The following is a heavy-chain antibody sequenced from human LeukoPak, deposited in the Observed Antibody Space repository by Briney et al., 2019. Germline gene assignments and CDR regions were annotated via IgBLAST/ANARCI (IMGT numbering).Heavy chain of an antibody. V-gene: IGHV3-7*01. CDR3: ARDKIVGATHFDY. J-gene: IGHJ4*02. Sequence: GGSLRLSCVASRFTFSRYWMSWVRQAPGKGLEWVANIKQDGSEKYYVDSVKGRFTISRDNAKKSLYLQINSLRADATAVYYCARDKIVGATHFDYCGQGTLVTVSS. CDR1: RFTFSRYW. D-gene: IGHD1-26*01. CDR2: IKQDGSEK.